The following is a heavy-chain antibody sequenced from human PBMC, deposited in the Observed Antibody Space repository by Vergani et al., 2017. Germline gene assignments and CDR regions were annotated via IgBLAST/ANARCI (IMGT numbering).Heavy chain of an antibody. V-gene: IGHV3-15*07. J-gene: IGHJ6*02. D-gene: IGHD2-21*01. CDR1: GFSFRNAW. Sequence: EVQLVESGGGIVKPGGSLRLSCVASGFSFRNAWMNWVRRTPGKGLEWVGRIKSTFDRGTTDYAAAVKGRFTISRDDSKNTLFLQMNGLKTEDIGVYYCTTDPRYCGDVSCXWLRDHHFYGMYVWGQGTTGTVSS. CDR3: TTDPRYCGDVSCXWLRDHHFYGMYV. CDR2: IKSTFDRGTT.